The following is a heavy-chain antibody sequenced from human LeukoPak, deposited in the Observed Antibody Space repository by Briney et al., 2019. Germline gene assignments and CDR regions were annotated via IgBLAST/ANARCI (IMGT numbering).Heavy chain of an antibody. CDR3: ASGGYCDSASCLTLNWFDP. CDR2: INHSGST. V-gene: IGHV4-34*01. CDR1: GGSFSGYY. Sequence: SETLSLTCAVYGGSFSGYYWSWIRQSPEKGLEWIGEINHSGSTNYNPSLKSRVSISIDTSKNQSSLRLSSVTAADTAVYYCASGGYCDSASCLTLNWFDPWGQGTLVTVSS. D-gene: IGHD2-2*03. J-gene: IGHJ5*02.